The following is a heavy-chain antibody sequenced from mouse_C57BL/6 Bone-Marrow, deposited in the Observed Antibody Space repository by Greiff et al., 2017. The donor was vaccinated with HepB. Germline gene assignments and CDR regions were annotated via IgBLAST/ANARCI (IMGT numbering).Heavy chain of an antibody. CDR3: AGDRGGLLPYFDY. J-gene: IGHJ2*01. CDR2: ISDGGSYT. V-gene: IGHV5-4*01. D-gene: IGHD1-1*01. CDR1: GFTFSSYA. Sequence: EVKLQESGGGLVKPGGSLKLSCAASGFTFSSYAMSWVRQTPEKRLEWVATISDGGSYTYYPDNVKGRFTISRDNAKNNLYLQMSHLKSEDTAMYYCAGDRGGLLPYFDYWGQGTTLTVSS.